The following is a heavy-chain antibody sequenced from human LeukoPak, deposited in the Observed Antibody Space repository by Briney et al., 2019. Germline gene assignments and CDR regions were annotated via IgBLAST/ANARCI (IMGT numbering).Heavy chain of an antibody. CDR1: GFTFDDYG. CDR3: ARSTSFGYSSGWEVGAFDI. V-gene: IGHV3-20*01. CDR2: INWNGGST. Sequence: GGSLRLSCAASGFTFDDYGMSWVRQAPGKGLEWASGINWNGGSTGYADSVKGRFTISRDNAKNSLYLQMNSLRAEDTALYHCARSTSFGYSSGWEVGAFDIWGQGTMVTVSS. D-gene: IGHD6-19*01. J-gene: IGHJ3*02.